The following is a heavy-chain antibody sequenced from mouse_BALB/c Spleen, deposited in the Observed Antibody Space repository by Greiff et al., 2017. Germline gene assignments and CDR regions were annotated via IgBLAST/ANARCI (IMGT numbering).Heavy chain of an antibody. D-gene: IGHD3-3*01. V-gene: IGHV4-2*02. CDR3: ARLGGTGAMDY. CDR2: INPGSSTI. CDR1: GFDFSRYW. Sequence: EVKLLESGGGLVQPGGSLNLSCAASGFDFSRYWMSWARQAPGKGQEWIGEINPGSSTINYTPSLKDKFIISRDNAKNTLYLQMSKVRSEDTALYYCARLGGTGAMDYWGQGTSVTVSS. J-gene: IGHJ4*01.